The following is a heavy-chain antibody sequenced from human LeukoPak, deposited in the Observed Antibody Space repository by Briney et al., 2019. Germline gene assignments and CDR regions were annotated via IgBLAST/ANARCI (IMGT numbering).Heavy chain of an antibody. D-gene: IGHD3-9*01. CDR3: ARESELRYFDWLLYRASYFDY. V-gene: IGHV1-18*01. J-gene: IGHJ4*02. CDR1: GYTFTSYG. CDR2: ISAYNGNT. Sequence: GASVKVSCKASGYTFTSYGISWVRQAPGQGLEWVGWISAYNGNTNYAQKLQGRVTMTTDTSTSTAYMELRSLRSDDTAVYYCARESELRYFDWLLYRASYFDYWGQGTLVTVSS.